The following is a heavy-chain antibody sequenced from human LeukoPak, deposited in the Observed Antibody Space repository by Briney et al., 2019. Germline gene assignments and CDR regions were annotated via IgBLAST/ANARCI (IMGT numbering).Heavy chain of an antibody. V-gene: IGHV3-21*01. Sequence: GGSLRLSCAASGFTFSSYSMNWVRQAPGKGLEWVSSISSSSSYIYYADSVKGRFTISRDNAKNSLYLQMNSLRAEDTAVYYCARGRYRYYDSSRGEAFDIWGQGAMVTVSS. J-gene: IGHJ3*02. CDR1: GFTFSSYS. CDR3: ARGRYRYYDSSRGEAFDI. CDR2: ISSSSSYI. D-gene: IGHD3-22*01.